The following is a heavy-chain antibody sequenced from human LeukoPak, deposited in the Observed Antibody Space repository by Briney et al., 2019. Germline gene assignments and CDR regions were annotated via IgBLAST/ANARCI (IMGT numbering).Heavy chain of an antibody. J-gene: IGHJ4*02. Sequence: GRSLRLSCAASGFTFSNYAMHWVRQAPGKGLEWVAVISYDGSNKDYADSVKGRFTISRDNSKSTLYLQMNSLRAEDTAVYYCAREGDSTGWYYFDYWGQGTLVTVSS. V-gene: IGHV3-30*04. CDR1: GFTFSNYA. CDR3: AREGDSTGWYYFDY. D-gene: IGHD6-19*01. CDR2: ISYDGSNK.